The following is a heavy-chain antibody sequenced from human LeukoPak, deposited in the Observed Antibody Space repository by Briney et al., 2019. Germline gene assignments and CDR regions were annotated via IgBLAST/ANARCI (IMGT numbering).Heavy chain of an antibody. CDR2: ISTGSSTI. Sequence: GSLRLSCAASGFTFSTYSMNWVRQAPGKGLEWVSFISTGSSTIYYADSVKGRFTISRDNAKNSLYLQMYSLRDEDTAVYYCARVAEIQLWLRSAFDYWGQGTLVTVSS. CDR3: ARVAEIQLWLRSAFDY. V-gene: IGHV3-48*02. D-gene: IGHD5-18*01. CDR1: GFTFSTYS. J-gene: IGHJ4*02.